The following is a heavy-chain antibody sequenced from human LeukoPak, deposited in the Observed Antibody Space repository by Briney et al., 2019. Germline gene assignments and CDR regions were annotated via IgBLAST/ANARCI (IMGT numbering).Heavy chain of an antibody. CDR3: ARLIPMWELFDY. J-gene: IGHJ4*02. D-gene: IGHD1-26*01. V-gene: IGHV3-7*01. CDR2: IKQDGSEK. Sequence: AESLRLSCAASGFTFSSYSMHCDSQPPGEWREWVAKIKQDGSEKYYVDSVTGRFTISREHAKSSLYQQINSRRAQDTAVYYCARLIPMWELFDYWGQGTLVTVSS. CDR1: GFTFSSYS.